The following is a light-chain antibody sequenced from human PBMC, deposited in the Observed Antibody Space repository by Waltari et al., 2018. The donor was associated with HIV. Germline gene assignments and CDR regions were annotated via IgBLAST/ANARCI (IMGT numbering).Light chain of an antibody. Sequence: SELTQDPAVSVSLGQPVSITCQEDSLRTYYQSRYLQKPGQAPVLVISPIHNRPSGIPDRFSCSSSGNTASLTITGAQAEDEGDYYCNSRDRAGHHVVFGGGTKLTVL. CDR1: SLRTYY. V-gene: IGLV3-19*01. CDR2: PIH. J-gene: IGLJ3*02. CDR3: NSRDRAGHHVV.